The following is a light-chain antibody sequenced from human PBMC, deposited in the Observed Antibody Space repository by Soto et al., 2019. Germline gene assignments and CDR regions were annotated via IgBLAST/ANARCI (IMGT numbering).Light chain of an antibody. V-gene: IGLV1-40*01. CDR2: GDN. J-gene: IGLJ2*01. CDR3: QSYDSSLSHVV. Sequence: QAVLTQPPSVSGAPGQRVTIPCTGSSSNIGSYYDVHWYQQLPGTVPKLLIYGDNNRPSGVPDRFSGSKSGTSASLAITGLQAEDEANYYCQSYDSSLSHVVFGGGTQLTVL. CDR1: SSNIGSYYD.